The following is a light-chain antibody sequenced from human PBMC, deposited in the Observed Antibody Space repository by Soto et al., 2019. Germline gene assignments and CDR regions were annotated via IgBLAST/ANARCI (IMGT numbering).Light chain of an antibody. CDR1: QGVSSN. CDR3: QQYNNWPPGT. CDR2: GAS. V-gene: IGKV3-15*01. Sequence: EIVMTQSPATLSVSPGERATLSCRASQGVSSNFAWYQQKPGQAPRLLIYGASTRATGIPARFSGSGSGTEFTLTISSLQSEDFAVYYCQQYNNWPPGTFGQGTKVEIK. J-gene: IGKJ1*01.